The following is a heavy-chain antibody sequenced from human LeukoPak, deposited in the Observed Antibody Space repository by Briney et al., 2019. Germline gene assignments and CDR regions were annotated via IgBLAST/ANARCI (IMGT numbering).Heavy chain of an antibody. CDR3: ARGGDGYTP. CDR1: GFTLSGYW. J-gene: IGHJ5*02. CDR2: IKQDGSEK. D-gene: IGHD5-24*01. V-gene: IGHV3-7*01. Sequence: GGSLRLSCAASGFTLSGYWMSWVRQAPGKGLEWVANIKQDGSEKYYVDSVKGRFTISRDNAKNSLYLQMNSLRAEDTAMYYCARGGDGYTPWGQGTLVTVSS.